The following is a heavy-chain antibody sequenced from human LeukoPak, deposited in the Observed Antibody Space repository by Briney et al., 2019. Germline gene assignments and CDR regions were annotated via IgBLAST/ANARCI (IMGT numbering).Heavy chain of an antibody. V-gene: IGHV4-34*01. CDR1: GGSFSGYY. J-gene: IGHJ4*02. D-gene: IGHD3-10*01. CDR2: INHSGST. CDR3: ARGAVMVRGVFDY. Sequence: SETLSLTCAVYGGSFSGYYWSWIRQSPGKGLEWIGEINHSGSTNYNPSLKSRVTISVDTSKNQFSLKLSSVTAADTAVYYCARGAVMVRGVFDYWGQGTLVTVSS.